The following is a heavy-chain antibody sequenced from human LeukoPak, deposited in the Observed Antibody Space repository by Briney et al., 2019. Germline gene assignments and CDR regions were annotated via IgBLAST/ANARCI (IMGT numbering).Heavy chain of an antibody. CDR1: GGSISSYY. V-gene: IGHV4-59*08. D-gene: IGHD6-19*01. J-gene: IGHJ5*02. CDR3: ARLVGAGTLKFWFDP. Sequence: SETLSLTCTVSGGSISSYYWNWIRKPPGKGLEWIGYIYYSGSTNYNPSLKSRVTISVDTPKNQFSLKLSSVTAADTAVYYCARLVGAGTLKFWFDPWGQGTLVTVSS. CDR2: IYYSGST.